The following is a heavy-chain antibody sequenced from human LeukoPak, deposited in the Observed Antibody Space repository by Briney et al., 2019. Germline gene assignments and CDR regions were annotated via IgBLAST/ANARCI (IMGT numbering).Heavy chain of an antibody. CDR3: ARSRMNTADFDS. CDR1: DDSISSGSYY. J-gene: IGHJ4*02. V-gene: IGHV4-61*02. CDR2: IYTSENT. D-gene: IGHD5-18*01. Sequence: NPSQTLSLTCTVSDDSISSGSYYWSWIRQPAGKGLEWIGRIYTSENTNYNPSLESRVTISVDTSKNQFSLKLSSVTAADTAIYYCARSRMNTADFDSWGQGALVTVSS.